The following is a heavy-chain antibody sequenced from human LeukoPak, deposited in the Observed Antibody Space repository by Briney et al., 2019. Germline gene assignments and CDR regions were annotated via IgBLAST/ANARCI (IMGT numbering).Heavy chain of an antibody. D-gene: IGHD5-18*01. CDR2: MNPNSGNT. V-gene: IGHV1-8*01. CDR3: ARGRGYSYVYDY. Sequence: ASVKVSCKASGYTFTSYDINWVRQATGQGLEWMGWMNPNSGNTGYAQKFQGRVTMTRNTSISTAYMELSSLRSEDTAVYYCARGRGYSYVYDYWGQGTLVTVSS. CDR1: GYTFTSYD. J-gene: IGHJ4*02.